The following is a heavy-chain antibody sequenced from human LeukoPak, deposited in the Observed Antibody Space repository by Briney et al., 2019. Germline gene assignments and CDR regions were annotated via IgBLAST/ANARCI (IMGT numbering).Heavy chain of an antibody. CDR3: AGGRTWITDS. CDR1: GFTFSSYW. V-gene: IGHV3-7*04. Sequence: TGGSLRLSCAASGFTFSSYWMNWVRQAPGKGLEWVANIKQDGSEKNYVDSVKGRITISRDNAKNSLDLQMNSLRAEDTAVYYCAGGRTWITDSWGQGTLVTVSS. J-gene: IGHJ4*02. CDR2: IKQDGSEK. D-gene: IGHD2-2*03.